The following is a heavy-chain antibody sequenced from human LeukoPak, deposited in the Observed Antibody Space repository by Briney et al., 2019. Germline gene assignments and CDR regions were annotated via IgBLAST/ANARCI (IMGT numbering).Heavy chain of an antibody. D-gene: IGHD1-7*01. CDR1: GFTFDGYA. J-gene: IGHJ4*02. CDR2: ISGHSTNT. V-gene: IGHV3-43*02. CDR3: AMDTGTGTSDYFDH. Sequence: GGSLRLSCAASGFTFDGYAMHWVRQAPREGLEWVSLISGHSTNTYYADSVKGRFTISRDSSKISLYLQMNSLRTEDTALYYCAMDTGTGTSDYFDHWGQGTLVTVSS.